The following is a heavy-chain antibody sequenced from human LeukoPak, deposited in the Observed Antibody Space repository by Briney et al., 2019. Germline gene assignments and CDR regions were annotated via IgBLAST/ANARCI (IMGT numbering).Heavy chain of an antibody. D-gene: IGHD3-10*01. V-gene: IGHV4-59*01. CDR2: IYYSGST. Sequence: SETLPLTCTVSGGSISSYYWSWIRQPPGKGLEWIGYIYYSGSTNYNPSLKSRVTISVDTSKNQFSLKLSSVTAADTAVYYCARDFRDDYYYYGMDVWGQGTTVTVSS. J-gene: IGHJ6*02. CDR1: GGSISSYY. CDR3: ARDFRDDYYYYGMDV.